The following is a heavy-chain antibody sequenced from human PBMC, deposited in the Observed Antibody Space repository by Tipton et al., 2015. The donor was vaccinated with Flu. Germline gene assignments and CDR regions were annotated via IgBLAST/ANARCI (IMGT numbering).Heavy chain of an antibody. Sequence: TLSLTCTVSGDSISSYYWSWIRQPAGKGLEWIGRIYSSGSTNYNPSLKSRVTMSVDTSKNQFSLKLNSVAAADTAVYYCARASGSGTYVIFDYWGQGTLVTVSS. CDR1: GDSISSYY. V-gene: IGHV4-4*07. J-gene: IGHJ4*02. D-gene: IGHD3-10*01. CDR3: ARASGSGTYVIFDY. CDR2: IYSSGST.